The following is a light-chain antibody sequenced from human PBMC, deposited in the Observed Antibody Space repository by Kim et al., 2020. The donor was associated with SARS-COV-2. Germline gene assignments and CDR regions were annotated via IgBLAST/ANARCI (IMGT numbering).Light chain of an antibody. CDR2: DTS. CDR1: QSIAGY. J-gene: IGKJ5*01. V-gene: IGKV1-39*01. Sequence: ASVGDRVTITCRASQSIAGYLNWYQQKPGKAPNLLIYDTSSLQRGVPSRFSGSESGTDFTLTISSLQPEDFATYYCQQTYSIPITFGQGTRLEIK. CDR3: QQTYSIPIT.